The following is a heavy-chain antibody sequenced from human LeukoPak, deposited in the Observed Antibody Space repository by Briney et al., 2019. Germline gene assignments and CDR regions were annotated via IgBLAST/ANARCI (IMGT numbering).Heavy chain of an antibody. V-gene: IGHV3-9*01. J-gene: IGHJ4*02. D-gene: IGHD6-6*01. CDR2: ISWNSNNI. Sequence: PGGSLRLSCAASGFTFADYAMHWVRQVPGKGLEWVSGISWNSNNIGYADSVRGRFTISRDNAKSTLFLQMNSLRAEDTAVYYCAKGSSGVDYWGQGTLVTVSS. CDR1: GFTFADYA. CDR3: AKGSSGVDY.